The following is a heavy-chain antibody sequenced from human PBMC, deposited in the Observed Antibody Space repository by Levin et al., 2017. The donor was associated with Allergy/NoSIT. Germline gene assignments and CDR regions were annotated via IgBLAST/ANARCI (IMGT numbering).Heavy chain of an antibody. CDR2: INPNSGGT. D-gene: IGHD3-10*01. V-gene: IGHV1-2*02. J-gene: IGHJ4*02. CDR1: GYTFTGYY. CDR3: ARVLQHGYYYGSGSYLDY. Sequence: PGASVKVSCKASGYTFTGYYMHWVRQAPGQGLEWMGWINPNSGGTNYAQKFQGRVTMTRDTSISTAYMELSRLRSDDTAVYYCARVLQHGYYYGSGSYLDYWGQGTLVTVSS.